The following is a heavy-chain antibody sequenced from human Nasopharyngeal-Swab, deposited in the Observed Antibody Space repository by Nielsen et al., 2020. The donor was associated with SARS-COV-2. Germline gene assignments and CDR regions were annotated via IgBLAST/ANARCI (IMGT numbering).Heavy chain of an antibody. V-gene: IGHV3-74*01. CDR2: IDTDGSVT. Sequence: GESLKISCAASGFTFRSYWMHWVRQVPGEGLVWVSRIDTDGSVTNYAASVQGRFTISRDNAKNSLYLQMNSLRAEDTAIYYCGRDLGGYGVSWGQGALVIVSA. D-gene: IGHD3-3*01. CDR1: GFTFRSYW. CDR3: GRDLGGYGVS. J-gene: IGHJ5*02.